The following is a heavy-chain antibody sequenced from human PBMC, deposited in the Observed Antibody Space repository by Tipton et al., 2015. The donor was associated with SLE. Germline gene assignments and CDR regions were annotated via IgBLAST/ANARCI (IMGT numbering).Heavy chain of an antibody. CDR2: VYKN. CDR1: GVSISNYY. D-gene: IGHD6-6*01. J-gene: IGHJ4*02. CDR3: ARAVGAIAARPFFDY. Sequence: TLSLTCYVTGVSISNYYWTWIRQSPGKGLEWIGNVYKNYNPSLESRVTISVDTSRNLFSLNLSSVTTADTAVYYCARAVGAIAARPFFDYWGQGTLVTVSS. V-gene: IGHV4-59*12.